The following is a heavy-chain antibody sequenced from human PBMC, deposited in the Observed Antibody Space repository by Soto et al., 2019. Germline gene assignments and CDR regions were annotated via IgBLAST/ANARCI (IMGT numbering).Heavy chain of an antibody. CDR2: INPTGTMT. Sequence: QVQLVQSGAEVKKPGASVKLSCKASGYTFITSYYTHWVRQAPGQGLEWMGIINPTGTMTKYSERFKGRLTMTRDTSTSTDYMELSTLTSEDTAVYFCARDTGYDHDAFDIWGQGTMVTVSS. V-gene: IGHV1-46*01. J-gene: IGHJ3*02. CDR1: GYTFITSYY. CDR3: ARDTGYDHDAFDI. D-gene: IGHD5-12*01.